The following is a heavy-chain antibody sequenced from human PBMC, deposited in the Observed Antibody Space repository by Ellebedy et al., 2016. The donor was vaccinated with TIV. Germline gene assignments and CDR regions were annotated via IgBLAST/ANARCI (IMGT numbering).Heavy chain of an antibody. CDR3: ARDYCSSSSGSCYSVDY. D-gene: IGHD2-15*01. CDR1: GYTFTGYY. J-gene: IGHJ4*02. V-gene: IGHV1-2*02. Sequence: AASVTVSCKASGYTFTGYYMNWVRQAPGQGLEWMGWINPNSGGTSYAQKFQDRVPMTRDTSISTAYMELSRLRSDDTAVYYCARDYCSSSSGSCYSVDYWGQGTLVTVSS. CDR2: INPNSGGT.